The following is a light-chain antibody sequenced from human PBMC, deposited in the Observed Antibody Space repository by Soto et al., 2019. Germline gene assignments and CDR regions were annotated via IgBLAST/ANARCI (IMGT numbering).Light chain of an antibody. V-gene: IGLV7-46*01. J-gene: IGLJ2*01. CDR1: TGTVTSNQY. CDR3: LLAYSGARV. CDR2: DTD. Sequence: QAVVTQEPSLTVSPGGTVTLTCGSSTGTVTSNQYPYWFQQKPGQAPRTVIYDTDNKRSWTPARFSGSLLGGKAALTLSGAQPEDEADYYCLLAYSGARVFGGGTKLTVL.